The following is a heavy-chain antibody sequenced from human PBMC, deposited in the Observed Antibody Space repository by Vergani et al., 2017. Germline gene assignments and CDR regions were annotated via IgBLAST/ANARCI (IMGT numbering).Heavy chain of an antibody. CDR2: IYTSSGDT. CDR1: GGSISDGLHF. Sequence: QVQLQESGPGLVRPAQTLSLTCTVSGGSISDGLHFWSWIRLPAGKGLEWIGGIYTSSGDTNYNPSLKSRVSISMDKSKNQFSLRLTSVAAADKAGDFCARDRDVLALDIWGQGTTVTVSS. J-gene: IGHJ6*02. CDR3: ARDRDVLALDI. D-gene: IGHD2-8*01. V-gene: IGHV4-61*02.